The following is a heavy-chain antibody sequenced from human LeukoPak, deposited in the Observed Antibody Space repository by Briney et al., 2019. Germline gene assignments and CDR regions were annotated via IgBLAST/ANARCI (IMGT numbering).Heavy chain of an antibody. J-gene: IGHJ4*02. CDR2: ISYDGSNK. CDR1: GFTFSSYA. Sequence: GGSLRLSCAASGFTFSSYAMHWVRQAPGKGLEWVAVISYDGSNKCYADSVKGRFTISRDNSKNTLYLQMNSLRAEDTAVYYCASFDYYDSSGNLRWGQGTLVTVSS. V-gene: IGHV3-30*04. D-gene: IGHD3-22*01. CDR3: ASFDYYDSSGNLR.